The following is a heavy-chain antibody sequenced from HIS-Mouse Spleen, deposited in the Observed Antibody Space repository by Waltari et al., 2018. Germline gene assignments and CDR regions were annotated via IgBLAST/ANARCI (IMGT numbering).Heavy chain of an antibody. CDR1: GFSLSTSGMC. D-gene: IGHD6-19*01. V-gene: IGHV2-70*15. CDR2: IDWDYDK. J-gene: IGHJ4*02. Sequence: QVTLRESGPALVKPTQTLTLTCTFSGFSLSTSGMCVSWIRQPPGKALEWLARIDWDYDKYYSTALKTRLTISRDTSKTQVVRTMTNMDPLDTATYYGARIAEGYTSGWYAFDYWGQGTLVTVSS. CDR3: ARIAEGYTSGWYAFDY.